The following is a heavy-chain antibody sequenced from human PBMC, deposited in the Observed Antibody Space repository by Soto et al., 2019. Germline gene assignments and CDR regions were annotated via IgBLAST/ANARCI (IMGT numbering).Heavy chain of an antibody. D-gene: IGHD6-13*01. J-gene: IGHJ3*02. CDR1: GYTFTNYG. Sequence: ASVKVSCRTSGYTFTNYGISWVRQAPGQGLEWMGWISAHTGNTNYAQKFQGRVTMTTDTSTSTAYMELRSLRSDDTAVYYCARVLGYNSSWWRHTAFDIWGQGTMVTVSS. V-gene: IGHV1-18*01. CDR3: ARVLGYNSSWWRHTAFDI. CDR2: ISAHTGNT.